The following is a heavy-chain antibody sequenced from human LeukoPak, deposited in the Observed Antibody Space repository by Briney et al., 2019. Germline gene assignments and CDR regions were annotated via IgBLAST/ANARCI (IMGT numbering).Heavy chain of an antibody. V-gene: IGHV3-48*01. CDR1: GFTFSSYS. Sequence: GGSLRLSCAASGFTFSSYSMNWVRQAPGKGLEWVSYISSSSSTIYYADSVKGRFTISRDNAKNSLYLQMNSLRAEDTAVYYCARSGDYDYVWGSYRYTGIDYWGQGTLVTVSS. CDR3: ARSGDYDYVWGSYRYTGIDY. J-gene: IGHJ4*02. CDR2: ISSSSSTI. D-gene: IGHD3-16*02.